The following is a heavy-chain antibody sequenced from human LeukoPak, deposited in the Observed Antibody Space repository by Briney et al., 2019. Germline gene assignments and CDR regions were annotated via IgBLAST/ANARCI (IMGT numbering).Heavy chain of an antibody. J-gene: IGHJ6*02. V-gene: IGHV3-30*18. CDR2: ISYDGSNK. CDR3: AKSRRGYSTYYYYGMDV. Sequence: GRSLRLSCAASGFTFSSYGMHWVRQAPGKGLEWVVVISYDGSNKYYADSVKGRFTISRDNSKNTLYLQMNSLRAEDTAVYYCAKSRRGYSTYYYYGMDVWGQGTTVTVSS. D-gene: IGHD4-11*01. CDR1: GFTFSSYG.